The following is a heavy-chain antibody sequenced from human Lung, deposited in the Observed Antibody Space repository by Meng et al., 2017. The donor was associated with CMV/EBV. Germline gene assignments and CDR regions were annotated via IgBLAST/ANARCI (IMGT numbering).Heavy chain of an antibody. D-gene: IGHD3-10*01. J-gene: IGHJ1*01. Sequence: QGPLRWSGPVLVKPSETLSLPCDVSGDSITNHNWGAWVRQPPGKGLEWIGEIPHRGSSAYNPSLKSRVSMSIDKSKNQFSLKLTSVTAADTAVYHCLRRSGGSVWGQGTLVTVSS. V-gene: IGHV4-4*02. CDR1: GDSITNHNW. CDR3: LRRSGGSV. CDR2: IPHRGSS.